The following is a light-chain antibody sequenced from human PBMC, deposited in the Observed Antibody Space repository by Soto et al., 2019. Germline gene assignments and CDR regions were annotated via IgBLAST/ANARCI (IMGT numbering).Light chain of an antibody. J-gene: IGKJ2*01. Sequence: DVQLTQSPSFLSASVGDRVTITCRASQGIRGHLAWYQQTPGRGPKLLIYAASTLQSGVPSRFSGSGFATHGTFSINNLQNQDFATYYCQQVDGYPHTLGQGTKRYIK. CDR2: AAS. CDR3: QQVDGYPHT. V-gene: IGKV1-9*01. CDR1: QGIRGH.